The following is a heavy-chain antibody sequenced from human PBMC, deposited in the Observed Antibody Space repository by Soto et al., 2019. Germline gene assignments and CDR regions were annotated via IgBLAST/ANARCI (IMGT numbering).Heavy chain of an antibody. Sequence: PWGSLILSCTASGSTFSSDAMSWVREAPGKGLEWVSAISASGGSTYYADSVKGRFTISRDNSTNTLYLQMNSLRAEDTAVYYCAKAPLDTATLDYDYWGQGTLVTVSS. CDR1: GSTFSSDA. CDR2: ISASGGST. D-gene: IGHD5-18*01. J-gene: IGHJ4*02. CDR3: AKAPLDTATLDYDY. V-gene: IGHV3-23*01.